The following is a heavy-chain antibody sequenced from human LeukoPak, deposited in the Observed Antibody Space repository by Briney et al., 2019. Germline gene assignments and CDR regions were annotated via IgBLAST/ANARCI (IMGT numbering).Heavy chain of an antibody. CDR3: AKVAYVFWSGYSTPYYFDY. Sequence: GRSLRLSCAASEFTFSSYNMYWVRQAPGKGLEWVAVISSDGSNKYYADSVKGRFTISSDNSKNTLYLQMNSLRTEDTAVYYCAKVAYVFWSGYSTPYYFDYWGQGTLVTVSS. D-gene: IGHD3-3*01. CDR1: EFTFSSYN. CDR2: ISSDGSNK. V-gene: IGHV3-30-3*01. J-gene: IGHJ4*02.